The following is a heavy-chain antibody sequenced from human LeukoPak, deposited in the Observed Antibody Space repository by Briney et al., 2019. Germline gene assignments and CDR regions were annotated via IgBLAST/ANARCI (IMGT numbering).Heavy chain of an antibody. J-gene: IGHJ6*03. CDR1: GVSISSSYSY. CDR2: INHSGST. Sequence: PSETLSLTCTVSGVSISSSYSYWGWIRQPPGKGLEWIGEINHSGSTNYNTSLKSRVTISVDKSKNQFSLKLSSVTAADTAVYYCARVRAIAVAGPGRDYYYYYMDVWGKGTTVTVSS. CDR3: ARVRAIAVAGPGRDYYYYYMDV. V-gene: IGHV4-39*07. D-gene: IGHD6-19*01.